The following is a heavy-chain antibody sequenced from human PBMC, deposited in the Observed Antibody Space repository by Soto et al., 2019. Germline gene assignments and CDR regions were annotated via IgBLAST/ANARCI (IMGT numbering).Heavy chain of an antibody. V-gene: IGHV1-69*01. CDR2: IIPIFGTA. D-gene: IGHD3-22*01. J-gene: IGHJ4*02. CDR3: ARAYYYDSSGYYSEKYYFDY. Sequence: QVQLVQSGAEVKKPGSSVKVSCKASGGTFSSYAISWVRQAPGQGLEWMGGIIPIFGTANYAKKFQGRVTITADESTSTAYMELSSLRSEDTAVYYCARAYYYDSSGYYSEKYYFDYWGQGTLVTVSS. CDR1: GGTFSSYA.